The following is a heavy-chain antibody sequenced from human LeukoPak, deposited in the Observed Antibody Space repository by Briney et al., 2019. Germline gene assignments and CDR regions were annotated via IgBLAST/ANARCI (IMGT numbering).Heavy chain of an antibody. CDR3: AKAPTYYYDSSGYWDY. Sequence: GGSLRLSCAASGFTFDDYGMSWVRQAPGKGLEWVSGINWNGGSTGYADSVKGRFTISRDNAKNSLYLQMNSLRAEDTAVYYCAKAPTYYYDSSGYWDYWGQGTLVTVSS. D-gene: IGHD3-22*01. CDR2: INWNGGST. V-gene: IGHV3-20*04. J-gene: IGHJ4*02. CDR1: GFTFDDYG.